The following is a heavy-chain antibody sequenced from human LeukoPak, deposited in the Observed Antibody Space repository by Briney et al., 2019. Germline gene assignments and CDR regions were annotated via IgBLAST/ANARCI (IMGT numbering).Heavy chain of an antibody. CDR1: GGSFGGYY. J-gene: IGHJ4*02. D-gene: IGHD3-22*01. CDR3: ARGLGSRFYYDSSGYYQY. V-gene: IGHV4-34*01. CDR2: INHSGST. Sequence: SETLSLTCAVYGGSFGGYYWSWIRQPPGKGLEWIGEINHSGSTNYNPSLKSRVTISVDTSKNQFSLKLSSVTAADTAVYYCARGLGSRFYYDSSGYYQYWGQGTLVTVSS.